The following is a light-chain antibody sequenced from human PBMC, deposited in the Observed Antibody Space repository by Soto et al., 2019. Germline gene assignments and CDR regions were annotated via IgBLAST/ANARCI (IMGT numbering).Light chain of an antibody. Sequence: QSALTQPASVSGSPGQSITISCTGTSSDVGGYNLVSWYQQHPGKAPKLMIYEGSKRPSGVSNRFSGSKSGNTASLTISGLEAEDDDDYYCCSYAGSRVFGGGTKVTVL. CDR1: SSDVGGYNL. V-gene: IGLV2-23*01. CDR3: CSYAGSRV. J-gene: IGLJ3*02. CDR2: EGS.